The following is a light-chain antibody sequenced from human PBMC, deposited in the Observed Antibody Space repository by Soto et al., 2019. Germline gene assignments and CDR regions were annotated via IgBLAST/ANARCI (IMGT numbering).Light chain of an antibody. CDR3: QQYGRSPYT. Sequence: IVLTQSPGTLSLSPGERATLSCRASQSVASSHLALYRQKPGQTPRLLIYDASSRATGVPDRISGSGSGTDFTLTISRLEPEYFAVYYCQQYGRSPYTFGPGTNVDIK. J-gene: IGKJ3*01. V-gene: IGKV3-20*01. CDR2: DAS. CDR1: QSVASSH.